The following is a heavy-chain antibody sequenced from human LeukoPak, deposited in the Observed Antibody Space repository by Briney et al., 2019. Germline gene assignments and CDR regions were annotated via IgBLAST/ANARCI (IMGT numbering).Heavy chain of an antibody. CDR1: GGSISSGGYY. D-gene: IGHD3-10*01. V-gene: IGHV4-31*03. Sequence: PSETLSLTCTVSGGSISSGGYYWSWIRQHPGKGLEWIGYIYYSGSTYYNPSLKSRVTISVDTSKNEFSLKLSSVTAADTAVYYCASPGEGGYFDLWGRGTLVTVSS. CDR2: IYYSGST. CDR3: ASPGEGGYFDL. J-gene: IGHJ2*01.